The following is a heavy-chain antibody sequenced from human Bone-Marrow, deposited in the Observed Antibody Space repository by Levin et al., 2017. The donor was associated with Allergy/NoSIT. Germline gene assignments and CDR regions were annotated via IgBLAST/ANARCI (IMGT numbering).Heavy chain of an antibody. CDR3: ARSMVVAGTWYTTSERPYYYYGMDV. V-gene: IGHV3-30*03. CDR1: GITFSKYG. Sequence: GESLKISCEASGITFSKYGMYWVRQAPGKGLEWVAVISHDGRNKYHADSVKGRFTISRDNSKNTLYLQMNSVRGEDTAVYYCARSMVVAGTWYTTSERPYYYYGMDVWGQGTTVTVSS. J-gene: IGHJ6*02. D-gene: IGHD6-19*01. CDR2: ISHDGRNK.